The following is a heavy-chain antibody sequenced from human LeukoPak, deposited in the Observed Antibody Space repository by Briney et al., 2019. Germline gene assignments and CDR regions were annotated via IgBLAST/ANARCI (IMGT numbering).Heavy chain of an antibody. CDR2: IYYSGST. CDR1: GGSISSYY. CDR3: ARSIAAAAGIDY. D-gene: IGHD6-13*01. V-gene: IGHV4-59*01. J-gene: IGHJ4*02. Sequence: SETLSLTCTVSGGSISSYYWSWIRQPPGKGLEWIGYIYYSGSTNYNPSLKSRVTISVDTSKNQLSLKLSSVTAADTAVYYCARSIAAAAGIDYWGQGTLVTVSS.